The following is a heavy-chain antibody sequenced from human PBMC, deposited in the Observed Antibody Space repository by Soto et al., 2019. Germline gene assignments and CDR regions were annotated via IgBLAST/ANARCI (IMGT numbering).Heavy chain of an antibody. CDR1: GFTFSNYA. Sequence: VQLLESGGGLVQPGGSLRLSCAASGFTFSNYAMSWVRQAPGKGLEWVSAVSGSGGNTYYADSVQGRFTISRDNSKNMLNLQMNSLRAEDTAVYYCAKLNLFVSVAAGRGPFDYWGQGTLVTVSS. D-gene: IGHD6-13*01. CDR3: AKLNLFVSVAAGRGPFDY. V-gene: IGHV3-23*01. CDR2: VSGSGGNT. J-gene: IGHJ4*02.